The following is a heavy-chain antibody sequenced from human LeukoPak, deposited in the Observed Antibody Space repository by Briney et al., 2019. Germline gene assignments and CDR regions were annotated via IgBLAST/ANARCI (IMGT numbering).Heavy chain of an antibody. V-gene: IGHV3-21*01. CDR3: ARDLRYSGSYFVFDY. J-gene: IGHJ4*02. CDR1: GFTFSSYS. D-gene: IGHD1-26*01. Sequence: GGSLRLSCADSGFTFSSYSMNWVRQAPGKGLEWVSSISSSSSYIYYADSVKGRFTISRDNAKNSLYLQMNSLRAEDTAVYYCARDLRYSGSYFVFDYWGQGTLVTVSS. CDR2: ISSSSSYI.